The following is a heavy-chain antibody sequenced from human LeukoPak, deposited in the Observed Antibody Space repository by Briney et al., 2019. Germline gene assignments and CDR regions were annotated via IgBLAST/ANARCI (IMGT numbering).Heavy chain of an antibody. J-gene: IGHJ4*02. Sequence: SETLSLTCTVSGGSISSYYWSWIRQPPGKGLEWIGYIYYSGSTNYNPSLRSRVSISVDTSKNQFSLKLTSVTTADTAVYYCTRGTAVYGGNSPYYFDYWGQGTLVTVSS. CDR1: GGSISSYY. CDR2: IYYSGST. CDR3: TRGTAVYGGNSPYYFDY. V-gene: IGHV4-59*01. D-gene: IGHD4-23*01.